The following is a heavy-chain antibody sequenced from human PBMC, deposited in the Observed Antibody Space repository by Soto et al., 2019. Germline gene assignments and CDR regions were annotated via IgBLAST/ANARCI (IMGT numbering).Heavy chain of an antibody. J-gene: IGHJ3*02. Sequence: QLQLQESGPGLVKPSETLSLTCTVSGGSISSSSYYWGWIRQPPGKGLEWIGSIYYSGSTYYNPSLKSRVTISVDTSKNQFSLKLSSVTAADTAVYYCARDWGFGSSGWWTNDAFDIWGQGTMVTVSS. CDR1: GGSISSSSYY. CDR3: ARDWGFGSSGWWTNDAFDI. CDR2: IYYSGST. D-gene: IGHD6-19*01. V-gene: IGHV4-39*02.